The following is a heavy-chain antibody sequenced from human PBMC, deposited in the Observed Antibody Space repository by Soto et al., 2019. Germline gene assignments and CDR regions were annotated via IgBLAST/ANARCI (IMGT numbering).Heavy chain of an antibody. CDR2: IYYSGST. D-gene: IGHD1-26*01. V-gene: IGHV4-39*01. J-gene: IGHJ6*02. Sequence: SETLSLTCTVSGGSISSSSYYWGWIRQPPGKGLEWIGSIYYSGSTYYNPSLKSRVTISVDTSKIQFSLKLGFVTAADTAVYYCGSIKRGSYSGTYSGMDDWGQGTTVTVSS. CDR3: GSIKRGSYSGTYSGMDD. CDR1: GGSISSSSYY.